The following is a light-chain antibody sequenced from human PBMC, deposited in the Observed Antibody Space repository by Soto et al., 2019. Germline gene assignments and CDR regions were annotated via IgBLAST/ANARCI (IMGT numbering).Light chain of an antibody. J-gene: IGKJ4*01. CDR3: QQYKNFPPT. Sequence: DVQMTQSPSSLSASVGDRVSITCRASQSVANWLAWYQQKPGKAPKSLIYETSTLQSGVPSRFSGSGSCTYFTLTINSLQPEDFATYYCQQYKNFPPTFGGGTKVEIK. CDR2: ETS. CDR1: QSVANW. V-gene: IGKV1D-16*01.